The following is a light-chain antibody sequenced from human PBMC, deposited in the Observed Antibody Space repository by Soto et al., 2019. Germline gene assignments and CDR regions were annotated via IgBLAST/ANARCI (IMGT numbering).Light chain of an antibody. V-gene: IGKV1-9*01. CDR3: QHRKNWPFS. CDR1: PAIASF. CDR2: GAS. Sequence: IQLTQSPSSLSASVGDRVTITCRASPAIASFLAWYQQKPGTAPKLLIYGASTLQSGVPSRFSGSRSGTDFTLTISSLEPEDFAVYYCQHRKNWPFSFGPGTRVDVK. J-gene: IGKJ3*01.